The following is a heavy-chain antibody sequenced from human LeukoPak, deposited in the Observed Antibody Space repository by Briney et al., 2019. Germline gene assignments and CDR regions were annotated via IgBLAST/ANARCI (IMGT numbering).Heavy chain of an antibody. Sequence: SETLSLTCAVYGGSFSGYYWSWIRQPPGKGLEWIGEINHSGSTNYNPSLKSRVTISVDTSKNQFSLKLSSVTAADTAVHYCARLGIAVASSRDYWGQGTLVTVSS. D-gene: IGHD6-19*01. J-gene: IGHJ4*02. CDR2: INHSGST. V-gene: IGHV4-34*01. CDR3: ARLGIAVASSRDY. CDR1: GGSFSGYY.